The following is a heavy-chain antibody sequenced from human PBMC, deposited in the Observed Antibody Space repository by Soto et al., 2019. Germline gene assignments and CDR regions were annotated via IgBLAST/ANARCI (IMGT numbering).Heavy chain of an antibody. V-gene: IGHV1-18*01. CDR2: ISGYNGDT. CDR1: GYTSTRYG. Sequence: ASVKVSCKASGYTSTRYGISWVRQAPGQGLEWMGWISGYNGDTNYAQKFQGRVTMTVDTSTTTAFMELMSLTSDDRAVYYCAKNGQPPYYYYGMDVWGQ. D-gene: IGHD2-8*01. J-gene: IGHJ6*02. CDR3: AKNGQPPYYYYGMDV.